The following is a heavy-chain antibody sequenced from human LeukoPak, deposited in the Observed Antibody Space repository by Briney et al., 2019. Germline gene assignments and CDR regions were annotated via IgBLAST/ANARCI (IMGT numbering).Heavy chain of an antibody. V-gene: IGHV4-59*12. CDR3: AKSNGYGLVDI. Sequence: SETLSLTCTVSGGSISSYYWSWIRQPAGKGLEWIGNIFYSGSTYYSPSLRSRVTISLDTSRNQFSLKLNSVTAADTAVYYCAKSNGYGLVDIWGQGTMVTVSS. J-gene: IGHJ3*02. CDR2: IFYSGST. D-gene: IGHD3-10*01. CDR1: GGSISSYY.